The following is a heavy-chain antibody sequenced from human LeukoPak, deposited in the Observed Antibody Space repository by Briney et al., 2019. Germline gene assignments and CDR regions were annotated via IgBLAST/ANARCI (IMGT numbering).Heavy chain of an antibody. CDR2: IYYSGST. J-gene: IGHJ5*02. V-gene: IGHV4-31*03. CDR3: ARGGDYTQWGNWFDP. CDR1: GGSISSGGYY. D-gene: IGHD4-11*01. Sequence: SQTLSLTCTVSGGSISSGGYYWSWIRQHPGKGLEWIGYIYYSGSTYYNPSLKSRVTISVDTSKNQFSLKLSSVTAADTAVYYCARGGDYTQWGNWFDPWGQGTLVTVSS.